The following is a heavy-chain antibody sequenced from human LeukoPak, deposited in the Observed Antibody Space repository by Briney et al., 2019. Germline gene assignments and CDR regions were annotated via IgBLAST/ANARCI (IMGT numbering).Heavy chain of an antibody. CDR3: ARPVLAAAGWAFDI. CDR1: GGSISSSNW. V-gene: IGHV4-4*02. J-gene: IGHJ3*02. CDR2: IYHSGST. Sequence: PSGTLSLTCAVSGGSISSSNWWSWVRQPPGKGLEWIGEIYHSGSTNYNPSLKSRVTISVDTSKNQFSLKLSSVTAADTAVYYCARPVLAAAGWAFDIWGQGTMVTVSS. D-gene: IGHD6-13*01.